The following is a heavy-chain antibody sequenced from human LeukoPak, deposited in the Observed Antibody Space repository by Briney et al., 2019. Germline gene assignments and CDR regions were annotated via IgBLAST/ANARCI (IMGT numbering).Heavy chain of an antibody. V-gene: IGHV3-7*01. D-gene: IGHD3-16*01. CDR3: VRDGGTDWYDP. Sequence: GGSLRLSCAASGFTISDYWMTWVRQAPGKGLEWVANIKQDGSEKTYVDSVKGRFTISRDNAKNSIFLQMNSLRVEDMAMYYCVRDGGTDWYDPWGQVTLVSVSS. J-gene: IGHJ5*02. CDR2: IKQDGSEK. CDR1: GFTISDYW.